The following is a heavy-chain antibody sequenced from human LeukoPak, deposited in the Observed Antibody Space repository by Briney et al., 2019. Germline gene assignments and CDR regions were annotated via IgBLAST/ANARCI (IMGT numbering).Heavy chain of an antibody. CDR1: GFTFSSYG. Sequence: PGGSLSLSCAASGFTFSSYGMHWVRQAPGKGLEWVAVIWYDGSNKYYADSVKGRFTISRDNSKNTLYLQMNSLRAEDTAVYYCAREYSSGYYLYYWGQGTLVTVSS. CDR3: AREYSSGYYLYY. J-gene: IGHJ4*02. D-gene: IGHD3-22*01. CDR2: IWYDGSNK. V-gene: IGHV3-33*01.